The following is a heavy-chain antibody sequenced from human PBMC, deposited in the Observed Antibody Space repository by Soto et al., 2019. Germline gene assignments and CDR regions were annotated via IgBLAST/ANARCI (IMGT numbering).Heavy chain of an antibody. Sequence: GSGPALGKHTRTLGMACTFCGFSLSTSGVGVGWIRQPPGKALEWLALIYWDDDKRYSPSLKSRLTITKDTSKNQVVLTMTNMDPVDTATYYRAHSSQRPPRAGIDYWGQGTLVTVSS. CDR3: AHSSQRPPRAGIDY. CDR2: IYWDDDK. V-gene: IGHV2-5*02. D-gene: IGHD6-25*01. J-gene: IGHJ4*02. CDR1: GFSLSTSGVG.